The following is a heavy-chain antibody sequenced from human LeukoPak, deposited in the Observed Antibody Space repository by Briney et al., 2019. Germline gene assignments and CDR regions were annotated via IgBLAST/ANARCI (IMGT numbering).Heavy chain of an antibody. Sequence: ASVKVSCKASGYTLTGYYLHWVRQAPGQGLEWMGWINPNSGGTNYAQKFQGRVTMTRDTSVSTAYMDLSRLTSDDTAVYYCASGDSYDRSGPYYFDYWGQGTLVTVSS. D-gene: IGHD3-22*01. CDR2: INPNSGGT. CDR3: ASGDSYDRSGPYYFDY. J-gene: IGHJ4*02. V-gene: IGHV1-2*02. CDR1: GYTLTGYY.